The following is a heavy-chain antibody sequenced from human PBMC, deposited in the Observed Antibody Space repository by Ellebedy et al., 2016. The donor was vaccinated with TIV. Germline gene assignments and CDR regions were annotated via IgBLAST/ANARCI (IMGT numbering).Heavy chain of an antibody. D-gene: IGHD1-26*01. CDR2: IWYDGSNK. J-gene: IGHJ6*03. CDR3: AKDGGGYGALYYHCYMDV. CDR1: GFTFSSFG. Sequence: GESLKISXAASGFTFSSFGMHWVRQAPGKGLEWVAIIWYDGSNKYYADSVKGRFTISRDNSKNALFLQMNSLRPEDTAVYYCAKDGGGYGALYYHCYMDVWGKGTTVTVSS. V-gene: IGHV3-30*02.